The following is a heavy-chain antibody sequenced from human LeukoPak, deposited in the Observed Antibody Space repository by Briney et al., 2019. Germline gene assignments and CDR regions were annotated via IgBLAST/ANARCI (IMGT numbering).Heavy chain of an antibody. CDR2: IKGKSDGGTT. V-gene: IGHV3-15*01. CDR3: TTDLLDY. CDR1: GFTLFTFNNAW. J-gene: IGHJ4*02. Sequence: PGGSLRLSCTASGFTLFTFNNAWMSWVRQTPGKGLEWIGRIKGKSDGGTTDYTAPVKGRFSISRDDSKNTVYLQVNSLKTEDTAVYYCTTDLLDYWGQGTLVTVSS.